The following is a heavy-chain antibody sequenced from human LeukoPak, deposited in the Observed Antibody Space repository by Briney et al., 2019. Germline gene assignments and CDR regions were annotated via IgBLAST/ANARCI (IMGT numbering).Heavy chain of an antibody. CDR1: GYTFTNYG. CDR2: ISIYNSNT. CDR3: ARITYDFWSGYYMPDDP. D-gene: IGHD3-3*01. Sequence: ATVKVSCKASGYTFTNYGISWVRQAPGQGLEWMGWISIYNSNTDYAQKLRGRVTMTTDTSTSTAYMELRSLRSDDTAVYYCARITYDFWSGYYMPDDPWGQGTLVTVSS. V-gene: IGHV1-18*01. J-gene: IGHJ5*02.